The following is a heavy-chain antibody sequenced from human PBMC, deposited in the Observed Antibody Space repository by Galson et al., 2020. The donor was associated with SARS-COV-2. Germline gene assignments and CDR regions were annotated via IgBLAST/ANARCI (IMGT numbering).Heavy chain of an antibody. J-gene: IGHJ6*02. CDR2: INYSGTT. CDR1: DGSVTSDSYY. CDR3: ARGRCSSTSCYSWILHHYGMDV. V-gene: IGHV4-61*01. Sequence: SETLSLTCSVSDGSVTSDSYYWSWIRQPPGKGLEWIGYINYSGTTNYNPSLKSRVTISVDTSKNQFSLRLSSVTAADTAVYYCARGRCSSTSCYSWILHHYGMDVWGQGTTVTVSS. D-gene: IGHD2-2*01.